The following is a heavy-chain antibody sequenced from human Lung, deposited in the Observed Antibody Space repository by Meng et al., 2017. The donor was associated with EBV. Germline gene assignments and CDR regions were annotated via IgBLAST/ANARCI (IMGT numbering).Heavy chain of an antibody. CDR3: AADPLLDDYGNSFDY. CDR2: FHTSGGT. Sequence: QAQRQESGPRMMKPPETLSLTYTVPGGSINSYYWHWIRQPAGKGLEWIGRFHTSGGTKYNPSLKSRVTMSVDMSKSQLSLNLNSVTAADTAVYYCAADPLLDDYGNSFDYWGQGTLVTVSS. J-gene: IGHJ4*02. D-gene: IGHD4-11*01. CDR1: GGSINSYY. V-gene: IGHV4-4*07.